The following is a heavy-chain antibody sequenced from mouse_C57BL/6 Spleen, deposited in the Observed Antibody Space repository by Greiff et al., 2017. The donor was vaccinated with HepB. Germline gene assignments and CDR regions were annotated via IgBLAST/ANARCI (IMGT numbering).Heavy chain of an antibody. V-gene: IGHV1-4*01. D-gene: IGHD2-2*01. Sequence: VQLQQSGAELARPGASVKMSCKASGYTFTSYTMHWVKQRPGQGLEWIGYINPSSGYTKYNQKFKDKATLTADKSSSTAYMQLSSLTSEDSAVYYCVSTMVTTWFAYWGQGTLVTVSA. J-gene: IGHJ3*01. CDR3: VSTMVTTWFAY. CDR2: INPSSGYT. CDR1: GYTFTSYT.